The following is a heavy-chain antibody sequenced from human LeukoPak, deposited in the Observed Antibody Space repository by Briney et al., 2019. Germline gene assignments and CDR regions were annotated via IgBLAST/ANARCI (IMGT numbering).Heavy chain of an antibody. V-gene: IGHV3-15*01. Sequence: GGSLRLSCAASGFTFKNASMSWVRQAPGKGLEWVGRIRSKTNGGTTDYAAPVKGRFTISRDDSKNTLYLQMNSLTAEDTAVYFCAHRDTTMVRVDYWGQGSLVTVSS. J-gene: IGHJ4*02. CDR1: GFTFKNAS. CDR2: IRSKTNGGTT. D-gene: IGHD5-18*01. CDR3: AHRDTTMVRVDY.